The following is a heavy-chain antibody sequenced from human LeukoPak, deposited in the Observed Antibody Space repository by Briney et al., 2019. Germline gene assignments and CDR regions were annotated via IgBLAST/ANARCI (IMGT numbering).Heavy chain of an antibody. Sequence: SETLSLTCTVSGGTISSYFWTWLRQPPGKGLEWIGEISHSGSTNYNPSLWGRVTISVDTSKNQFFLKLRSVTPADTAVYYCARADGRWVDYWGQGTLVTVSS. CDR3: ARADGRWVDY. J-gene: IGHJ4*02. CDR1: GGTISSYF. CDR2: ISHSGST. V-gene: IGHV4-34*01. D-gene: IGHD5-24*01.